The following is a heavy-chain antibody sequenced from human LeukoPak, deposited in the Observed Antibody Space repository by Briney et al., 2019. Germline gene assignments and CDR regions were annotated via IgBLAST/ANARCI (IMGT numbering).Heavy chain of an antibody. CDR3: ASAAASYNWFDP. D-gene: IGHD6-13*01. CDR1: GGTFSSYA. CDR2: IIPILGIA. J-gene: IGHJ5*02. Sequence: ASVKVSCKASGGTFSSYAISWVRQAPGQGLEWMGRIIPILGIANYAQKFQGRVTITADKSTSTAYMELSSLRSEDTAVYYCASAAASYNWFDPWGRGTLVTVSS. V-gene: IGHV1-69*04.